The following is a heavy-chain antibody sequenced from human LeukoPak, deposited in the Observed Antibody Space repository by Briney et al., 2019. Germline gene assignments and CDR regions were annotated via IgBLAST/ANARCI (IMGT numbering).Heavy chain of an antibody. CDR3: ARDKSANYYYYAMDV. CDR1: GFTVSSNY. D-gene: IGHD6-13*01. J-gene: IGHJ6*02. V-gene: IGHV3-66*01. CDR2: IYIGGST. Sequence: PGGSLRLSCAASGFTVSSNYMSRVRQAPGKGLEWASVIYIGGSTYYADSVKGRFTISRDISKNTLCLQMNSLRAEDTAVYYCARDKSANYYYYAMDVWGQGTTVTVSS.